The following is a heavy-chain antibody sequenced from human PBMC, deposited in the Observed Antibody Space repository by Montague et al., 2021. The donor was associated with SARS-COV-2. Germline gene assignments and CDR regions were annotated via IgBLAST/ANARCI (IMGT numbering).Heavy chain of an antibody. Sequence: SETLSLTCTVSGGSISSSSYYWGWIRQPPGKGLEWNGSIYYSGSTYYNPSLKSRVTISVDTSQNQFSLKLSTVTAADTAVYYCASPTYYYDSSGSDAFDIWGQGTMVTVSS. V-gene: IGHV4-39*01. D-gene: IGHD3-22*01. J-gene: IGHJ3*02. CDR3: ASPTYYYDSSGSDAFDI. CDR1: GGSISSSSYY. CDR2: IYYSGST.